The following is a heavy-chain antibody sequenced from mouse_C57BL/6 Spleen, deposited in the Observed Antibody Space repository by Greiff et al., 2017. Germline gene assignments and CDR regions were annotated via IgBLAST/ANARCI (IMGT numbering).Heavy chain of an antibody. J-gene: IGHJ3*01. V-gene: IGHV1-9*01. CDR2: ILPGRGST. D-gene: IGHD1-1*01. Sequence: QVQLQQSGAELMKPGASVKLSCKATGYTFTGYWIEWVKQRPGHGLEWIGEILPGRGSTNYNEKFKGKATFTADTSSNTAYMQLSSLTTEDSAIYYCASDATVDWFAYWGQGTLVTVSA. CDR1: GYTFTGYW. CDR3: ASDATVDWFAY.